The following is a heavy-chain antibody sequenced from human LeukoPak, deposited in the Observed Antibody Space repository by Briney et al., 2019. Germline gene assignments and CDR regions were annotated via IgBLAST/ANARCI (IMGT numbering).Heavy chain of an antibody. CDR1: GFTFSDYY. CDR2: ISSSGSTI. J-gene: IGHJ3*02. Sequence: PGGSLRLSCAASGFTFSDYYMSWIRQAPGKGLEWVSYISSSGSTIYYADSVKGRFTISRDNAKNSLYLQMSSLRAEDTAVYYCARDPGVVVITRGAFDIWGQGTMVTVSS. V-gene: IGHV3-11*01. D-gene: IGHD3-22*01. CDR3: ARDPGVVVITRGAFDI.